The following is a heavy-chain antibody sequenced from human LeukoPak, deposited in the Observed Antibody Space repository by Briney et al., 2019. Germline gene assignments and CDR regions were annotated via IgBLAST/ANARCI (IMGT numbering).Heavy chain of an antibody. V-gene: IGHV1-69*05. Sequence: ASVKVSCKASGGTSSSYAISWVPQAPGQGLEWMGGIIPIFGTANYAQKFQGRVTITTDESTSTAYMELSSLRSEDTAVYYCARGAVAGYYNWFDPWGQGTLVTVSS. CDR1: GGTSSSYA. D-gene: IGHD6-19*01. CDR2: IIPIFGTA. J-gene: IGHJ5*02. CDR3: ARGAVAGYYNWFDP.